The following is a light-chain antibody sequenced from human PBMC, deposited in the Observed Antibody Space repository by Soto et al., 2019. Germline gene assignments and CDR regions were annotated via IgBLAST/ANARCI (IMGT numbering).Light chain of an antibody. J-gene: IGLJ1*01. CDR2: EVS. V-gene: IGLV2-14*01. CDR1: TSDVGAYNY. Sequence: QSVLTQPASVSGSPGQSITISCTGSTSDVGAYNYVSWYKHHPGQAPQLMIYEVSNLPSGVSNRFSGSKSGNTASLTISGLQADDEGDYYCSSKTSSSSPFVFGTGTKLTVL. CDR3: SSKTSSSSPFV.